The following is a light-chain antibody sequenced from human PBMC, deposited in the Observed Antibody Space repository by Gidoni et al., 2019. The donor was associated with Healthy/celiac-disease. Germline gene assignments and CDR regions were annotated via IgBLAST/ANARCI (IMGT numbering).Light chain of an antibody. CDR1: QSFSSY. J-gene: IGKJ4*01. Sequence: ELVLTQSPATLSLSPGERATLSCRASQSFSSYLAWYQQKPGQAPRLLIYDASNRATGIPARFSGSGSGTDFTLTISSLEPEDFAVYYCQQRSNWPRLTFGGXTKVEIK. CDR3: QQRSNWPRLT. V-gene: IGKV3-11*01. CDR2: DAS.